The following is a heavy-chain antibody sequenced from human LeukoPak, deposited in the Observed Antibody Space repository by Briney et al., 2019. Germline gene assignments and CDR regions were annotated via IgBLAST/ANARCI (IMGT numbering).Heavy chain of an antibody. J-gene: IGHJ4*02. CDR3: ARTSDCSSTSCYPNFDY. CDR2: IIPIFGTA. D-gene: IGHD2-2*01. CDR1: GGTFSSYA. Sequence: GSSVKVSCKASGGTFSSYAISWVRQAPGQGLEWMGGIIPIFGTANYAQKFQGRVTITADESTGTAYMELSSLRSEDTAVYYCARTSDCSSTSCYPNFDYWGQGTLVTVSS. V-gene: IGHV1-69*01.